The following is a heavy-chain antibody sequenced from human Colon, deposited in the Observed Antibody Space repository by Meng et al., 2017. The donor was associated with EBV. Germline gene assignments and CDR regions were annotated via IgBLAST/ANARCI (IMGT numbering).Heavy chain of an antibody. CDR3: ARDRGGLGAFDY. CDR1: GGSISSGDYY. Sequence: QVQLQEPGPGLGKPSQTLSLTCTVSGGSISSGDYYWSWIRQPPGKGLEWIGYIYYSGSTYYNPSLKSRVTISVDTSKNQFSLKLSSVTAADTAVYYCARDRGGLGAFDYWGQGTLVTVSS. J-gene: IGHJ4*02. D-gene: IGHD5-12*01. V-gene: IGHV4-30-4*01. CDR2: IYYSGST.